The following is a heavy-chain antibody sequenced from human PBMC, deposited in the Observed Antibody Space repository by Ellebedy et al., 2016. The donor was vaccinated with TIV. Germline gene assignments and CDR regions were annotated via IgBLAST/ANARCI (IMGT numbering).Heavy chain of an antibody. D-gene: IGHD3-22*01. CDR3: ARGRAVITTWFDP. V-gene: IGHV3-7*04. Sequence: GESLKISCAASGFTFSNYWMSWVRQAPGKGLEWVANIKEDGSEKYYVDSVKGRFTISGDNAKNSLYLQMNSLRAEDTAVYYCARGRAVITTWFDPWGQGTLVTASS. CDR1: GFTFSNYW. CDR2: IKEDGSEK. J-gene: IGHJ5*02.